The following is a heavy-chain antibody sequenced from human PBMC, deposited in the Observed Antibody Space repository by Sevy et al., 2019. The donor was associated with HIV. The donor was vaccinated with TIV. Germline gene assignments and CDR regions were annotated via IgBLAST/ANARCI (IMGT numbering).Heavy chain of an antibody. J-gene: IGHJ6*02. Sequence: ASLKVSCKASGYTFTGYYMHWVRQAPGQGLEWMGWINPNSGGTNYAQKFQGRVTMTRDTSISTAYMELSRLRSDDTAVYYCARAQDVDTAMVTRYYYGMDVWGQGTTVTVSS. V-gene: IGHV1-2*02. CDR1: GYTFTGYY. CDR2: INPNSGGT. CDR3: ARAQDVDTAMVTRYYYGMDV. D-gene: IGHD5-18*01.